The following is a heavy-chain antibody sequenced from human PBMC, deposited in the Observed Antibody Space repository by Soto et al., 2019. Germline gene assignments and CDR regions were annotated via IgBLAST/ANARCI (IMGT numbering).Heavy chain of an antibody. V-gene: IGHV1-69*01. CDR1: GGTFSSYA. CDR3: ARRGYSYGHESGLLVY. D-gene: IGHD5-18*01. Sequence: QVQLVQSGAEVKKPGSSVKVSCKASGGTFSSYAISWVRQAPGQGLEWMGGIIPIFGTANYAQRFQVRVTMTAGESTSTAYRELSSLRSDDTAVYYCARRGYSYGHESGLLVYWGQGTLVTVSS. J-gene: IGHJ4*02. CDR2: IIPIFGTA.